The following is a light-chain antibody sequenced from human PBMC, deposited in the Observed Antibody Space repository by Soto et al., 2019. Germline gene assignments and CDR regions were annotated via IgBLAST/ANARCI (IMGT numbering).Light chain of an antibody. CDR2: EVN. J-gene: IGLJ1*01. CDR1: SSDGGGYNS. CDR3: NSYTSSTPYV. Sequence: QSALTQPASVSGSPGQSITISCTGTSSDGGGYNSVSWYQQHPGKAPKLMIYEVNNRPSGVSNRFSGAKSGNTASLTISGLQAEDEADYYCNSYTSSTPYVFGTGTKLTVL. V-gene: IGLV2-14*01.